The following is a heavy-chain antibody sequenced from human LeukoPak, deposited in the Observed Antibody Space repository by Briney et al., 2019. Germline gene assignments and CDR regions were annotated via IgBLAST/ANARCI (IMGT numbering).Heavy chain of an antibody. D-gene: IGHD6-13*01. Sequence: GGSLQISFKGSGCPFTSYWVGWGRQMPGEGLEWMGLFNPGNSDTRYSPSFQGQVTISADRSITTAYLQWGSLKASDTAIYYCAIAADGTGYFGYWGQGTLVTVSS. CDR2: FNPGNSDT. CDR3: AIAADGTGYFGY. CDR1: GCPFTSYW. J-gene: IGHJ4*02. V-gene: IGHV5-51*01.